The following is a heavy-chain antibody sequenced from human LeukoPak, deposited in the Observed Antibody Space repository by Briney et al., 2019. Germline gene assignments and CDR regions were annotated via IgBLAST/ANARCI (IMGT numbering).Heavy chain of an antibody. V-gene: IGHV1-58*01. Sequence: GTSVKVSCKASGFTLINSAVQWVRQARGQRREGVGWIIVGSGQTRYAQKFQERVTITRDMSTSTAFLELSSLRSEDSAVYYCAAGDTLVRGVTIPFAPWGQGTLVTVSS. D-gene: IGHD3-10*01. CDR3: AAGDTLVRGVTIPFAP. J-gene: IGHJ5*02. CDR1: GFTLINSA. CDR2: IIVGSGQT.